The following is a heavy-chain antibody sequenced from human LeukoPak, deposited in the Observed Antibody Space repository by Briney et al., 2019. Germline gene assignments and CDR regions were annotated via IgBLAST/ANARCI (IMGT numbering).Heavy chain of an antibody. J-gene: IGHJ6*03. CDR1: GFTFSSHS. CDR2: ICSSSSTI. V-gene: IGHV3-48*01. Sequence: GGSLRLSCAASGFTFSSHSMIWVRPAPGKGGEWVSYICSSSSTISYADSVKGRFTISRDNAKNSLYLQMNSLRAEDTAVYYCARIAAAGRVYYYYYYMDVWGKGTTVTVSS. D-gene: IGHD6-13*01. CDR3: ARIAAAGRVYYYYYYMDV.